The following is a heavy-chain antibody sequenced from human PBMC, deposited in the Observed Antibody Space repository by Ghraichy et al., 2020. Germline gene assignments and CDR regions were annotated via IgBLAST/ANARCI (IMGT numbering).Heavy chain of an antibody. J-gene: IGHJ6*02. CDR2: IIPIFGTA. Sequence: SVKVSCKASGGTFSSYAISWVRQAPGQGLEWMGGIIPIFGTANYAQKFQGRVTITADESTSTAYMELSSLRSEDTAVYYCARDPDYSDYYYYGMDVWGQGTTVTVSS. CDR1: GGTFSSYA. D-gene: IGHD1-14*01. V-gene: IGHV1-69*13. CDR3: ARDPDYSDYYYYGMDV.